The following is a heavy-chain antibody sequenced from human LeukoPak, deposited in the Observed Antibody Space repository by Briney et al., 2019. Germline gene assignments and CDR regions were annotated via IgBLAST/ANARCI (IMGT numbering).Heavy chain of an antibody. J-gene: IGHJ3*02. CDR2: VDPEDGKT. CDR1: GYTFTDFY. CDR3: ARAYYHDSGRVGGYAFDI. Sequence: ASVKVSCKVSGYTFTDFYMHWVQQAPGKGLEWMGLVDPEDGKTIYAEKFQGRITITADTSTDTVYMELSSLRSEDTAVYYCARAYYHDSGRVGGYAFDIWGQGTMVTVSS. D-gene: IGHD3-22*01. V-gene: IGHV1-69-2*01.